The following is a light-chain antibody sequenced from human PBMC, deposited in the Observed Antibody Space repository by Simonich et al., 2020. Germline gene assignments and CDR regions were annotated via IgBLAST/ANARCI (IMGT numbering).Light chain of an antibody. J-gene: IGLJ3*02. CDR3: YSTDSSGNHWV. V-gene: IGLV3-10*01. CDR1: ALPKKY. CDR2: EDS. Sequence: SYELTQPPLVSVSPGQTARSTCSGGALPKKYAYWYQQKSGQAHVLVIYEDSKRPSGIPERFSGSSSGTMATLTISVAQVEDEADYYCYSTDSSGNHWVFGGGTKLTVL.